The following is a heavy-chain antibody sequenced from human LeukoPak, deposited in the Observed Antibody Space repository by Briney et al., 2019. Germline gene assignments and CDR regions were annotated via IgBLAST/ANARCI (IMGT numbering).Heavy chain of an antibody. CDR1: GFTFNTYA. J-gene: IGHJ5*02. V-gene: IGHV3-23*01. CDR3: ARFQTPPGTRCFDP. Sequence: TGGPLRLSCATSGFTFNTYAMSWVRHAPGKGLECVSTNSNTFNTTHADPVEGRFTISRDNSKNTVFLQMTSLRADDTALYYCARFQTPPGTRCFDPWGQGTLVTVSS. CDR2: NSNTFNTT. D-gene: IGHD2-8*01.